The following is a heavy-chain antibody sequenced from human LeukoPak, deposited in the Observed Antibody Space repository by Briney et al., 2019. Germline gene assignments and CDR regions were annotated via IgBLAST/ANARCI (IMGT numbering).Heavy chain of an antibody. Sequence: SETLSLTCTVSGGSISSGGYYWSWIRQPPGKGLEWIGYIYHSGSTYYNPSLKSRVTISVDRSKNQFSLKLSSVTAADTAVYYCARIDYSNYDWYFDLWGRGTLVTVSS. D-gene: IGHD4-11*01. CDR1: GGSISSGGYY. V-gene: IGHV4-30-2*01. CDR3: ARIDYSNYDWYFDL. CDR2: IYHSGST. J-gene: IGHJ2*01.